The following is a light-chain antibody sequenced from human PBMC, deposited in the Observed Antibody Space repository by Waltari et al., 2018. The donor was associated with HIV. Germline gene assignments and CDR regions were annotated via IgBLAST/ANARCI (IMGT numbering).Light chain of an antibody. CDR2: DDT. CDR3: QSYASCRGGGTWW. J-gene: IGLJ3*02. CDR1: NSNIGAGQG. V-gene: IGLV1-40*01. Sequence: QSVLTQPPSVSGAPGQRVTLSCTGDNSNIGAGQGVHWYQYLPDTGPKLVIFDDTGRPAGVSDRFSAFRSGNSASLSIIALRAEDEAEYVCQSYASCRGGGTWWFGGVTTVTVL.